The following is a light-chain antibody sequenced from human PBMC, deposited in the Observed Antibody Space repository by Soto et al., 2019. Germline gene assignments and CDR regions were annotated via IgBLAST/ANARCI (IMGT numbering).Light chain of an antibody. J-gene: IGKJ1*01. CDR3: MQARQNRPWT. Sequence: DIVMTQSPLSLPVTPGEPAAISCSGSQSLLHINGYNYLDWCLQKPGQSPQLLIYLGSNRASGVPDRFSGRGSGTDFTMKISRVEDEDVGVYYCMQARQNRPWTLGQGSK. CDR2: LGS. CDR1: QSLLHINGYNY. V-gene: IGKV2-28*01.